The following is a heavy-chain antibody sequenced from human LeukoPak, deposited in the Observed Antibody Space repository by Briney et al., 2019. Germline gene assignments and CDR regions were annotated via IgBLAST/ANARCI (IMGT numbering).Heavy chain of an antibody. CDR1: GFIVSSKY. V-gene: IGHV3-53*01. D-gene: IGHD6-6*01. Sequence: PGGSLRLSCAASGFIVSSKYMSWVRQAPGKGLDWVSTIYSTGSTYHADSVKGRFTISRDNSRNTLYLQMNTLRAEDTAVYYCASSSVQYYYHGMDVWGQGTTVTVSS. CDR2: IYSTGST. CDR3: ASSSVQYYYHGMDV. J-gene: IGHJ6*02.